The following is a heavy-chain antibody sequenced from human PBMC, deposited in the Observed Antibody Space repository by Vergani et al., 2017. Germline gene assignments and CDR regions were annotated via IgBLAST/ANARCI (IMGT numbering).Heavy chain of an antibody. CDR1: GGSIRSTFYY. D-gene: IGHD6-13*01. Sequence: QLQLQESDPGLVKPSETLSLTCTVSGGSIRSTFYYWGWIRQPPGKGLEWIGTIYYSGSTYYNPYLKSRVTISVDTSKNQFYLKLNSVTAADTAVYYCARHKEQLVPGNYYYYYYMDVWGKGTTVTVSS. CDR3: ARHKEQLVPGNYYYYYYMDV. J-gene: IGHJ6*03. CDR2: IYYSGST. V-gene: IGHV4-39*01.